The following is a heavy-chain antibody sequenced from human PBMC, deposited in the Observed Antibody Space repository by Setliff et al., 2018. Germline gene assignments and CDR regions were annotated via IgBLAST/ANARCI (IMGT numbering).Heavy chain of an antibody. CDR2: ISPYSDYI. D-gene: IGHD6-25*01. CDR1: TFTLGTCS. CDR3: ARSPANGGHDAFDV. Sequence: GGSLRLSCAASTFTLGTCSMHWVRQAPGKGLAWVSSISPYSDYIYYADSVKGRFTISRDNAKNSLYLQMNSLGAEDTAVYFCARSPANGGHDAFDVWGQGTMVTVSS. J-gene: IGHJ3*01. V-gene: IGHV3-21*06.